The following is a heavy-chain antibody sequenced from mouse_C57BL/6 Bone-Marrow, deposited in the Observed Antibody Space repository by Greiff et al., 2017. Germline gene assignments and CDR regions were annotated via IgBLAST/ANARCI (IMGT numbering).Heavy chain of an antibody. CDR3: SRRASYLFAY. D-gene: IGHD1-1*01. CDR2: INPNNGGT. V-gene: IGHV1-18*01. J-gene: IGHJ3*01. CDR1: GYTFTDYN. Sequence: EVQLQQSGPELVKPGASVKIPCKASGYTFTDYNMDWVKQSHGKSLEWIGAINPNNGGTNSKQKFKGKATLTVDQSSSTAYMELRSLTSEDTAVYYCSRRASYLFAYWGQGTLVTVAA.